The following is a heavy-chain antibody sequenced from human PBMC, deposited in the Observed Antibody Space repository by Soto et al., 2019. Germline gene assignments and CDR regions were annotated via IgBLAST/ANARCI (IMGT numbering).Heavy chain of an antibody. V-gene: IGHV1-69*01. CDR1: GGTFSSYG. J-gene: IGHJ3*02. CDR3: AREFGRLRGTAVDI. D-gene: IGHD3-16*01. Sequence: QAQLVQSGAEVKKPGSSVKVSCKASGGTFSSYGISWVRQAPGQGLEWMGGIIPVLGTSKYAQRFKGRVTLTADESMGTAYMELRSLRSEDTAIYDCAREFGRLRGTAVDIWGQGTMVTISS. CDR2: IIPVLGTS.